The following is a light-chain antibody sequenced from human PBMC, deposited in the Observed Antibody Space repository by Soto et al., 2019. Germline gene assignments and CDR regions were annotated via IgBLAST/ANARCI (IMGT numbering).Light chain of an antibody. CDR2: GAA. CDR1: QSVFSS. Sequence: IVMTQSPATLSVSPGERATLSCRASQSVFSSLAWYQQKPGQAPRLLIYGAATRATGVPARFSGSGSGTEFTLTISSLQSEDFAVYYCQHYNNWPPWTFGQGTKVEIK. V-gene: IGKV3-15*01. J-gene: IGKJ1*01. CDR3: QHYNNWPPWT.